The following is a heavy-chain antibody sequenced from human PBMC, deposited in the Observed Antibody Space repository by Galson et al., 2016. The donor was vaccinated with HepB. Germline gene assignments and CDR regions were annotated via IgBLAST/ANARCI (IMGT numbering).Heavy chain of an antibody. CDR2: ISAANGNT. J-gene: IGHJ5*02. CDR1: GYAYTSYG. Sequence: SVKVSCKASGYAYTSYGISWLRQAPGHGPEWMGWISAANGNTLYAPQFQGRVTLTTDTSTSPAYMELTSLKADDTAVYYCARSSFGVSNPWGQGTLVTVSS. V-gene: IGHV1-18*01. CDR3: ARSSFGVSNP. D-gene: IGHD3-3*01.